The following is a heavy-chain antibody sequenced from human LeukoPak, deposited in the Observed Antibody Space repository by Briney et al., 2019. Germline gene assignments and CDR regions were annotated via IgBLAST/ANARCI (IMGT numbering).Heavy chain of an antibody. CDR1: GFTFSGHG. V-gene: IGHV3-33*01. CDR3: AREADMTTVTLFDY. CDR2: IWYDGSNK. J-gene: IGHJ4*02. D-gene: IGHD4-11*01. Sequence: GRSLRLSCAASGFTFSGHGMHWVRQAPGKGLEWVAVIWYDGSNKYYADSVKGRFTIPRDNAKNSLYLQMNSLRAEDTAVYYCAREADMTTVTLFDYWGQGTLVTVFS.